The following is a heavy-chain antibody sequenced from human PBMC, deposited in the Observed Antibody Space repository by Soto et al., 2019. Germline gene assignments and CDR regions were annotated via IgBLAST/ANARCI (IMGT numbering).Heavy chain of an antibody. V-gene: IGHV3-30-3*01. J-gene: IGHJ4*02. CDR2: ISYDGSNK. CDR1: GFTFSSYA. D-gene: IGHD6-6*01. CDR3: ARGHTFGPVWGFEYSSSSSEPLFDY. Sequence: RLSCAASGFTFSSYAMHWVRQAPGKGLEWVAVISYDGSNKYYADSVKGRFTISRDNSKNTLYLQMNSLRAEDTAVYYCARGHTFGPVWGFEYSSSSSEPLFDYWGQGTLVTVSS.